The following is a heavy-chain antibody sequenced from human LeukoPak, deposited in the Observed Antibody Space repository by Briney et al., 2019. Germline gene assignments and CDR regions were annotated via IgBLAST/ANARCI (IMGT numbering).Heavy chain of an antibody. CDR1: GGSISTYY. Sequence: SETLSLTCTDSGGSISTYYWSWIRQPPGKGLEWIGYIYYSGSTYYSPSLKSRVTISVDTSKNQFSLKLSSVTAADTAVYYCARDIVKSSGWNYYHGMDVWGQGTTVTVSS. CDR2: IYYSGST. V-gene: IGHV4-59*01. CDR3: ARDIVKSSGWNYYHGMDV. D-gene: IGHD6-19*01. J-gene: IGHJ6*02.